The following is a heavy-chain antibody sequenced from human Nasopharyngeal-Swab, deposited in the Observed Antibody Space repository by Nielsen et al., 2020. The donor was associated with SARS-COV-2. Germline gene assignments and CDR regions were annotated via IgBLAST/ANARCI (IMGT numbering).Heavy chain of an antibody. CDR2: IDPSDSYT. J-gene: IGHJ4*02. D-gene: IGHD3-3*01. CDR3: ARTVNDFWSGYYPDY. V-gene: IGHV5-10-1*01. Sequence: KVSCKGSGYSFTSYWISWVRQMPGKGLEWMGRIDPSDSYTNYNPSFQGHVTISADKSISTAYLQWSSLKASDTAMYYCARTVNDFWSGYYPDYWGQGTLVTVSS. CDR1: GYSFTSYW.